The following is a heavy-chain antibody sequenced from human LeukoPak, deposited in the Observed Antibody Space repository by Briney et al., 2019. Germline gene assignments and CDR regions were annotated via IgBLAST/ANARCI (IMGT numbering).Heavy chain of an antibody. D-gene: IGHD4-11*01. CDR1: GYTFTSYD. J-gene: IGHJ6*02. Sequence: ASVKVSCTASGYTFTSYDINWVRQATGQGLEWMGWMNPNSGNTGYAQKFQGRVTMTRNTSISTAYMELSSLRSEDTAVYYCARAQSSNYVLSRYYYYYGMDVWGQGTTVTVSS. V-gene: IGHV1-8*01. CDR2: MNPNSGNT. CDR3: ARAQSSNYVLSRYYYYYGMDV.